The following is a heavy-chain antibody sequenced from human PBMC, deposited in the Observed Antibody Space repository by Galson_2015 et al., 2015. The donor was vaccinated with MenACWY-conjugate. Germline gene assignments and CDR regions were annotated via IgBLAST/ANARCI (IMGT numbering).Heavy chain of an antibody. CDR3: ARDISMIRGVMGL. V-gene: IGHV4-59*01. Sequence: SETLSLTCTVSGGSISSYYWNWIRQPPGKGLEWIGYVYYSGSTNYNPSLKSRVTISVDTSKNQFSLKLTSVTAADTAVHYCARDISMIRGVMGLWGQGTLVTVSS. CDR1: GGSISSYY. J-gene: IGHJ4*02. D-gene: IGHD3-10*01. CDR2: VYYSGST.